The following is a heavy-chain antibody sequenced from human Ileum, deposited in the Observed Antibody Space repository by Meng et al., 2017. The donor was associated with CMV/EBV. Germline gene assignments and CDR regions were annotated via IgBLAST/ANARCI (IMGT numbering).Heavy chain of an antibody. Sequence: GESLKISWAASEFTFSDYWMTWVRQAPGKGLGWVANRKPDGGGRYYVDSVKGRFIISRDNAQNSLYLQMNSLRAEDTAVYYCARERTTEGATSYFDSWGQGTLVTVSS. V-gene: IGHV3-7*01. J-gene: IGHJ4*02. CDR1: EFTFSDYW. CDR3: ARERTTEGATSYFDS. D-gene: IGHD1-26*01. CDR2: RKPDGGGR.